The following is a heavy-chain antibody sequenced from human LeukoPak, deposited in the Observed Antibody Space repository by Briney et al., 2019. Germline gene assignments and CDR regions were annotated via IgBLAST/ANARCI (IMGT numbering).Heavy chain of an antibody. CDR1: GGSFSGYY. J-gene: IGHJ6*04. D-gene: IGHD5-12*01. CDR2: INHSGST. Sequence: SETLSLTCAVYGGSFSGYYWSWIRQPPGKGLEWIGEINHSGSTNYNPSLESRVTISVDTSKNQFSLKLSSVTATDTAVYYCARAGYSGSDFSVWGKGSTVTVSS. V-gene: IGHV4-34*01. CDR3: ARAGYSGSDFSV.